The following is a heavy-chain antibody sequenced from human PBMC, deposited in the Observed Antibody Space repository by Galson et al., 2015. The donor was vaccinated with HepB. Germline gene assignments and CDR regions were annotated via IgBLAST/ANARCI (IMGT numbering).Heavy chain of an antibody. V-gene: IGHV4-59*08. Sequence: LTCTVSGDSLGIYYWNWIRQPPGKGLEWIGDIYSSGTTNYSPSLKSRVTMSVDTSKNQFSLKLTSLTAADTAVYYCARRYVPDKFSHAFDLWSQGTMVTVSS. CDR2: IYSSGTT. J-gene: IGHJ3*01. CDR3: ARRYVPDKFSHAFDL. D-gene: IGHD5-12*01. CDR1: GDSLGIYY.